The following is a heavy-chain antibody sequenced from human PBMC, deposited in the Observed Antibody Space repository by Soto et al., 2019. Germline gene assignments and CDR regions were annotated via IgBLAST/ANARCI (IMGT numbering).Heavy chain of an antibody. V-gene: IGHV4-39*01. CDR3: ARQVRGYCSSTSCYAHYYYYYMDV. D-gene: IGHD2-2*01. Sequence: SETLSLTCTVSGGSFDITSSYWAWVRQPPGKGLERIAYIYYSGSTNYNPSLKSRVTISVDTSKNQFSLKLSSVTAADTAVYYCARQVRGYCSSTSCYAHYYYYYMDVWGKGTTVTVSS. CDR2: IYYSGST. CDR1: GGSFDITSSY. J-gene: IGHJ6*03.